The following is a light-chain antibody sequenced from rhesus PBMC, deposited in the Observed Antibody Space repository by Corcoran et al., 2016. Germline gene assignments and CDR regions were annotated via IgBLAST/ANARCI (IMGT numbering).Light chain of an antibody. J-gene: IGKJ4*01. V-gene: IGKV1-69*01. Sequence: DIQMTQSPSSLSASAGDRVTITCRASQDIGNWLAWYQQKPGQAPKLLIHRASNLETGVPSRFTGSGSGTDFRLTIRSLQPEDSATYYCQKHDNPPLTFGGGTKVEIK. CDR2: RAS. CDR1: QDIGNW. CDR3: QKHDNPPLT.